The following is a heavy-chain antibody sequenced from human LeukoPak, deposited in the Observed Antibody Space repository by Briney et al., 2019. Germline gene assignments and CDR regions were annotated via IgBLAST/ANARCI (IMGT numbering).Heavy chain of an antibody. Sequence: GSLRLSCAASGFTFSSFSMNWVRQAPGKGLEWVSYISSSSSTIYYADSVKGRFTISRDNAKNSLYLQMNSLRAEDTAVYYCARDGQVAYYYDSSGSNGEGYWGQGTLVTVSS. CDR1: GFTFSSFS. CDR3: ARDGQVAYYYDSSGSNGEGY. CDR2: ISSSSSTI. D-gene: IGHD3-22*01. J-gene: IGHJ4*02. V-gene: IGHV3-48*01.